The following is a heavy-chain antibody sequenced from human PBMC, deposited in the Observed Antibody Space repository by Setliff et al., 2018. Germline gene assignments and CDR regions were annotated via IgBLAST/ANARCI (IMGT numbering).Heavy chain of an antibody. J-gene: IGHJ6*02. CDR1: GGSISSYY. D-gene: IGHD3-3*01. CDR2: IYNRGST. Sequence: SETLSLTCTVSGGSISSYYWSWIRQRPGKGLEWNGYIYNRGSTNYNPSLKSRVPISVDTSTTQFSLKLRSVTAADTAVDYCARLSWNGLRYYGLDVWGQGTTVTVSS. V-gene: IGHV4-59*01. CDR3: ARLSWNGLRYYGLDV.